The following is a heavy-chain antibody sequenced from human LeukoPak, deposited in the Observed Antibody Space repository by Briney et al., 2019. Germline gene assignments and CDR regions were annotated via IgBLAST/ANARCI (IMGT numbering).Heavy chain of an antibody. CDR3: ARRGGSGWYGY. J-gene: IGHJ4*02. Sequence: PGGSLRLSCSASGFTFSNYILNWVRQAPGKGLEWVSYISSSGSTIYYADSVKGRFTISRDNAKNSLYLQMNSLRAEDTAVYYCARRGGSGWYGYWGQGTLVTVSS. V-gene: IGHV3-48*04. D-gene: IGHD6-19*01. CDR2: ISSSGSTI. CDR1: GFTFSNYI.